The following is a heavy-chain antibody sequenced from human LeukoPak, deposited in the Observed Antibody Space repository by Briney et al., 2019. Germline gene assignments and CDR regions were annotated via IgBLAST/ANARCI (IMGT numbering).Heavy chain of an antibody. Sequence: GASVKVSCKASGGTFSSYAISWVRQAPGQGLEWMGGIIPIFGTANYAQKFQGRVTITADESTSTAYMELSSLRSEDTAVYYCARADYYGSGSPFSYNWFDPRGQGTLVTVSS. D-gene: IGHD3-10*01. CDR3: ARADYYGSGSPFSYNWFDP. CDR1: GGTFSSYA. V-gene: IGHV1-69*13. J-gene: IGHJ5*02. CDR2: IIPIFGTA.